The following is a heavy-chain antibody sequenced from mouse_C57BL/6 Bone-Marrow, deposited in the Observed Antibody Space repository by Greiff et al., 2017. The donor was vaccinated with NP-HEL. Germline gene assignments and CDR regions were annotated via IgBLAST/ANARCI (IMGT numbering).Heavy chain of an antibody. CDR2: IDPETGGT. CDR1: GYTFTDYE. D-gene: IGHD1-1*01. J-gene: IGHJ1*03. V-gene: IGHV1-15*01. Sequence: VQLQQSGAELVRPGASVTLSCKASGYTFTDYEMHWVKQTPVHGLEWIGAIDPETGGTAYNQKFKGKAILTADKSSSTAYMELRSLTSEDSAVYYWSRGVFDYGRSDFYWYFDFWGTGTPVTVSS. CDR3: SRGVFDYGRSDFYWYFDF.